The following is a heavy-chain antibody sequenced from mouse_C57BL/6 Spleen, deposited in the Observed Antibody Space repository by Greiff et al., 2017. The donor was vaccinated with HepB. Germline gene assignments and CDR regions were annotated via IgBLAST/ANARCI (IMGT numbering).Heavy chain of an antibody. V-gene: IGHV2-6-1*01. Sequence: QVQLKESGPGLVAPSQSLSITCTVSGFSLTSYGVHWVRQPPGKGLEWLVVIWSDGSTTYNSALKSRLSISKDNSKSQVFLKMNSLQTDDTAMYYCARHEDGYYPAWFADWGQGTLVTVSA. D-gene: IGHD2-3*01. J-gene: IGHJ3*01. CDR2: IWSDGST. CDR3: ARHEDGYYPAWFAD. CDR1: GFSLTSYG.